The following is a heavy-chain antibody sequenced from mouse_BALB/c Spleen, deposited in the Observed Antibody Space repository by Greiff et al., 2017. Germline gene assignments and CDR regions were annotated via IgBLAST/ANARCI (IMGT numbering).Heavy chain of an antibody. Sequence: LQESGPELMKPGASVKISCKASGYSFTSYYMHWVKQSHGKSLEWIGYIDPFNGGTSYNQKFKGKATLTVDKSSSTAYMHLSSLTSEDSAVYYCAMNYGSSRFAYWGQGTLVTVSA. D-gene: IGHD1-1*01. CDR1: GYSFTSYY. CDR3: AMNYGSSRFAY. J-gene: IGHJ3*01. V-gene: IGHV1S135*01. CDR2: IDPFNGGT.